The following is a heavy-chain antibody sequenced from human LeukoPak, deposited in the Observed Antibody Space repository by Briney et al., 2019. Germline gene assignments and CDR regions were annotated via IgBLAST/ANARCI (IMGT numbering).Heavy chain of an antibody. CDR2: ISSDGSAK. D-gene: IGHD6-19*01. J-gene: IGHJ4*02. Sequence: GGSLRLSCAASGFTFSNYGMHWVRQAPGKGLEWVAVISSDGSAKYYTDSVKGRLTISRDNSKNTLYLQMNSLRPEDTAVYYCAKCLSSGWYLWVDYWGQGTLVTVSS. V-gene: IGHV3-30*18. CDR1: GFTFSNYG. CDR3: AKCLSSGWYLWVDY.